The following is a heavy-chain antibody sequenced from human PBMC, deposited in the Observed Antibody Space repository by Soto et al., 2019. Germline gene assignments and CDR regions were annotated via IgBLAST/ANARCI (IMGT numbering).Heavy chain of an antibody. CDR2: ISAYNGNT. D-gene: IGHD3-3*01. Sequence: QVQLVQSGAEVKKPGASVKVSCKASGYTFTSYGISWVRQAPGQGLEWMGWISAYNGNTNYAQKLQGRVTMTTDTSTGTAYMEARSLGSGDTAVYYCARGADLEGRESGYCVYWGQGTLVTVSS. J-gene: IGHJ4*02. V-gene: IGHV1-18*04. CDR3: ARGADLEGRESGYCVY. CDR1: GYTFTSYG.